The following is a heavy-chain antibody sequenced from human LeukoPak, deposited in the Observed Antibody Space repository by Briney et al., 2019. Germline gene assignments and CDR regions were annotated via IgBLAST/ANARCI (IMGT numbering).Heavy chain of an antibody. CDR3: ASRDGYEYYFDY. D-gene: IGHD5-24*01. J-gene: IGHJ4*02. Sequence: ASVKVSCKASGYTFTGYYMHWVRQAPGQGLEWMGRIIPILGIANYAQKFQGRVTITADKSTSTAYMELSSLRSEDTAVYYCASRDGYEYYFDYWGQGTLVTVSS. CDR2: IIPILGIA. CDR1: GYTFTGYY. V-gene: IGHV1-69*02.